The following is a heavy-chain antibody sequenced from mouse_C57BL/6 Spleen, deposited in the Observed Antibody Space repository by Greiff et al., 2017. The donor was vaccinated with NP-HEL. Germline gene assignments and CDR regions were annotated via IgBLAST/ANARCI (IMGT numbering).Heavy chain of an antibody. CDR2: ISYDGSN. Sequence: EVKLMESGPGLVKPSQSLSLTCSVTGYSITSGYYWNWIRQFPGNKLEWMGYISYDGSNNYNPSLKNRISITRDTSKNQFFLKLNSVTTEDTATYYCARVYDGYPGDYFDYWGQGTTLTVSS. J-gene: IGHJ2*01. D-gene: IGHD2-3*01. CDR1: GYSITSGYY. CDR3: ARVYDGYPGDYFDY. V-gene: IGHV3-6*01.